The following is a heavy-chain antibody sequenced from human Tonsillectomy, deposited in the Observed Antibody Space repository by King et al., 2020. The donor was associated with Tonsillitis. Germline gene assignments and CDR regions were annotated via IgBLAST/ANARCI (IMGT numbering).Heavy chain of an antibody. V-gene: IGHV3-72*01. CDR2: TGNKGNCHTT. CDR1: GFPFSDHY. D-gene: IGHD2-2*01. CDR3: ARERAYCSSTTCSKPYDY. Sequence: VQLVESGGGLVQPGGSLRLSCAASGFPFSDHYMDWFRQAAGKGLEWVCRTGNKGNCHTTEYAAFVKGRFTISTDDSTTSLYLQMSSLETEDTTVYYCARERAYCSSTTCSKPYDYWGQGALVTVS. J-gene: IGHJ4*02.